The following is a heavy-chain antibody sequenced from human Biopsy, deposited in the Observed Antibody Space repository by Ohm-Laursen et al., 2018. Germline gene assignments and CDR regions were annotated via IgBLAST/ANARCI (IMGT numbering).Heavy chain of an antibody. CDR3: GRAVRNQLLTDP. Sequence: ASVKVSCKASGYTFTSYDITWVRQASGQGPEWTGWLNPVSGNSNFGQKFRGRVTVTSDTPISTAYMELSGLTSDDTATYYCGRAVRNQLLTDPWGQGTLLTVSS. CDR1: GYTFTSYD. CDR2: LNPVSGNS. V-gene: IGHV1-8*01. J-gene: IGHJ5*02. D-gene: IGHD1-7*01.